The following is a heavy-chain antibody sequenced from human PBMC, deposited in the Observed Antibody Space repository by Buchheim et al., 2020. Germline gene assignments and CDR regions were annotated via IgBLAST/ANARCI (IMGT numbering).Heavy chain of an antibody. CDR3: AKGSKGAYDY. CDR2: LTTGGDST. CDR1: GFTFSSSV. V-gene: IGHV3-23*01. D-gene: IGHD3-3*01. J-gene: IGHJ4*02. Sequence: EVLLLESGGGLAQPGGSLRLPCVASGFTFSSSVMTWVRQTPGKGLEWVSSLTTGGDSTYHADSVKGCLRVPRANSKTTLYLQMNSLRAGDTAVYYCAKGSKGAYDYWGQGTL.